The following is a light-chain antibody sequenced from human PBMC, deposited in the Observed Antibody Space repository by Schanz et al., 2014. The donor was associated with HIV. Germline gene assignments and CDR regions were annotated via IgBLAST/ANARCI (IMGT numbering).Light chain of an antibody. CDR1: NSNIGNNY. CDR2: DNN. Sequence: QSVLTQPPSVSAAPGQKVTISCSGSNSNIGNNYVPWYQQLPGTAPKLLIYDNNRRPSGIPVRFSGSKSGTSATLGITGLQTGDEADYYCGTWDSSLSGGSWVFGGGTKL. V-gene: IGLV1-51*01. J-gene: IGLJ3*02. CDR3: GTWDSSLSGGSWV.